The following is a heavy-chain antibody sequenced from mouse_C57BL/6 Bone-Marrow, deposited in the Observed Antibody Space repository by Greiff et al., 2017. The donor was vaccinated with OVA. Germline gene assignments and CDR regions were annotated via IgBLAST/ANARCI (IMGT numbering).Heavy chain of an antibody. CDR2: IDPSDSYT. CDR3: ASRGGVTTGGTYFDY. D-gene: IGHD2-2*01. V-gene: IGHV1-69*01. CDR1: GYTFTSYW. Sequence: VQLQQPGAELVMPGASVKLSCKASGYTFTSYWMHWVKQRPGQGLEWIGEIDPSDSYTNYNQKFKGKSTLTVDKSSSTAYMQLSSLTSEDSAVYYCASRGGVTTGGTYFDYWGQGTTLTVSS. J-gene: IGHJ2*01.